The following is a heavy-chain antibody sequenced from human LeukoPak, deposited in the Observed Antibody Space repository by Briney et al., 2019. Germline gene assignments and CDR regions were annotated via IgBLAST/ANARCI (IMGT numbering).Heavy chain of an antibody. V-gene: IGHV3-66*01. CDR3: ATGSGSWDY. CDR2: IYSGGST. D-gene: IGHD3-10*01. J-gene: IGHJ4*02. Sequence: GLEWVSVIYSGGSTYYADSVKGRFTISRDNSKNTLYLQMNSLRAEDTAVYYCATGSGSWDYWGQGTLVTVSS.